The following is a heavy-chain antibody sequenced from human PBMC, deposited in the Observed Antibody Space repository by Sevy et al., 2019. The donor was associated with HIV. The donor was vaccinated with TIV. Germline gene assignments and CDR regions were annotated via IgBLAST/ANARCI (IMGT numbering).Heavy chain of an antibody. V-gene: IGHV1-2*02. CDR1: GYTFTGYY. Sequence: ASVKVSCKASGYTFTGYYMHWVRQAPGQGLEWMGWINPNSGGTNYAQKFQGRVTMTRDTSISTAYMELSRLRSDDTAVYYCARGYSSGWFWPFYDYWAQGTLVTVSS. CDR2: INPNSGGT. J-gene: IGHJ4*02. CDR3: ARGYSSGWFWPFYDY. D-gene: IGHD6-19*01.